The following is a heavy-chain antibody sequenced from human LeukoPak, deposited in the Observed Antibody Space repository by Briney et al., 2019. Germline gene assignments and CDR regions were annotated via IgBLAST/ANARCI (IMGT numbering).Heavy chain of an antibody. CDR3: ARRTLPYDSSGYSSGWFDP. CDR1: GGSFSGYY. V-gene: IGHV4-34*01. Sequence: SETLSLTCAVYGGSFSGYYRSWIRQPPGKGLEWIGEINHSGSTNYNPSLKSRVTISVDTSKNQFSLKLSSVTAADTAVYYCARRTLPYDSSGYSSGWFDPWGQGTLVTVSS. J-gene: IGHJ5*02. CDR2: INHSGST. D-gene: IGHD3-22*01.